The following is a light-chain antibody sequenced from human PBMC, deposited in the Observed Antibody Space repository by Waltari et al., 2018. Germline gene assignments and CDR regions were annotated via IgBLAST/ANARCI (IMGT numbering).Light chain of an antibody. V-gene: IGKV1-9*01. J-gene: IGKJ4*01. CDR3: QHLNNYPLT. CDR1: QGISSY. CDR2: AAS. Sequence: DIQLTQSPSFLSASVGDRVTITCRASQGISSYLAWYHQKPGKAPKLLIYAASTLQSGVPSRFSGSGSGTEFTLTISSLQPEDFATYYCQHLNNYPLTFGGGTK.